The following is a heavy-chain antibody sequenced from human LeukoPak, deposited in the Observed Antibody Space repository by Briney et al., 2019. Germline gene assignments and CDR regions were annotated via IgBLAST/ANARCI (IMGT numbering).Heavy chain of an antibody. D-gene: IGHD6-13*01. CDR1: GFTFSSYE. V-gene: IGHV3-48*03. CDR2: ISSSGSTI. Sequence: GGSLRLSCAASGFTFSSYEMNWVHQAPGKGLEWVSYISSSGSTIYYADSVKGRFTISRDNAKNSLYLQMNSLRAEDTAVYYCARIAAAGEYGMDVWGKGTTVTVSS. J-gene: IGHJ6*04. CDR3: ARIAAAGEYGMDV.